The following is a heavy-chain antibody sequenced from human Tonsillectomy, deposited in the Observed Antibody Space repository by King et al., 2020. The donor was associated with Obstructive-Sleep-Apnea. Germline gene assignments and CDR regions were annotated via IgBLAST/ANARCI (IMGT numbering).Heavy chain of an antibody. CDR1: GFTFRSYS. D-gene: IGHD3-3*01. Sequence: VQLVESGGGLVQPGGSLRLSCAASGFTFRSYSMNWVRQAPGKGLEWVSYISSSSSTIYYADSVKGRFTISRDNARNSLYLQMNSLGAEDTAVYYCARDLWSDPGGYWGQGTLVTVSS. J-gene: IGHJ4*02. CDR2: ISSSSSTI. V-gene: IGHV3-48*01. CDR3: ARDLWSDPGGY.